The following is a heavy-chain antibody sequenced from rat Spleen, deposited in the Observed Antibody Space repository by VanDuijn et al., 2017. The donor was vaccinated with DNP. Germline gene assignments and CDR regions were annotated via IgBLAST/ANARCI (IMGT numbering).Heavy chain of an antibody. J-gene: IGHJ3*01. CDR2: IIYDGSST. CDR3: ARNLYNNYGVAY. V-gene: IGHV5-17*01. Sequence: EVLLVESGGGLGQPGRALKLSCTASGFTFSDYAMAWVRQAPKKGLEWVATIIYDGSSTYYRDSVKGRFTISRDNAKSTLYLQMDSLRSEDTATYYCARNLYNNYGVAYWGQGTLVTVSS. CDR1: GFTFSDYA. D-gene: IGHD1-10*01.